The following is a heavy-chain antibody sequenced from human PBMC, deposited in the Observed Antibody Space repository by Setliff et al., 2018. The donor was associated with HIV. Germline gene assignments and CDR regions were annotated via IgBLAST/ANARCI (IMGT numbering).Heavy chain of an antibody. CDR1: GFTFSIYA. CDR3: AKAWGSGYPSFESALMFDV. Sequence: GGSLRLSCAASGFTFSIYAMHWVRQAPGKGLEWVAFISYDGSYEYYADSVRGRFILSRDNSGNTLYLQMTSLRAEDTATYYCAKAWGSGYPSFESALMFDVWGQGTLVTVSS. D-gene: IGHD3-16*01. CDR2: ISYDGSYE. V-gene: IGHV3-30*04. J-gene: IGHJ4*02.